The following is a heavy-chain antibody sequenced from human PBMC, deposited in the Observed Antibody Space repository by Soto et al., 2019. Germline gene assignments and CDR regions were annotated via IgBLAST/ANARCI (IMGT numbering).Heavy chain of an antibody. CDR3: ARAAGGYDFWSGYARPYYYYGMDD. D-gene: IGHD3-3*01. V-gene: IGHV4-30-4*08. CDR1: GGSISSGDYY. J-gene: IGHJ6*02. Sequence: PSETLSLTCTVSGGSISSGDYYWSWIRQPPGKGLEWIGYIYYSGSTYYNPSLKSRVTISVDTSKNQFSLKLSSVTAADTAVYYWARAAGGYDFWSGYARPYYYYGMDDWGQGTTVTVSS. CDR2: IYYSGST.